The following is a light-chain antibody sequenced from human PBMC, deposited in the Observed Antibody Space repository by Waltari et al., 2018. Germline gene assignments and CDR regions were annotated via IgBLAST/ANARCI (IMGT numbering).Light chain of an antibody. Sequence: QLVLTHSPSASASLGASVKLTCPLSSGHSSYALAWHQQQPEKGPRFLMKLNSDGSHSKGDGIPDRFSGSSSGAERYLTISSLQSEDEADYYCQTWGTVLFGGGTKLTVL. CDR2: LNSDGSH. CDR1: SGHSSYA. V-gene: IGLV4-69*01. J-gene: IGLJ2*01. CDR3: QTWGTVL.